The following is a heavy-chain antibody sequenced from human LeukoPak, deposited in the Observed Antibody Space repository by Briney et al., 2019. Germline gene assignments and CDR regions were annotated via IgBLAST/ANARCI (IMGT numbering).Heavy chain of an antibody. V-gene: IGHV3-7*01. CDR3: AKEGYSYGGLDAFDI. CDR2: IKQDGSEK. CDR1: GFTFSSYG. Sequence: GGSLRLSCAASGFTFSSYGMRWVRQAPGKGLEWVANIKQDGSEKYYVDSVKGRFAISRDNAKNSLYLQMNSLRAEDTAVYYCAKEGYSYGGLDAFDIWGQGTMVTVSS. D-gene: IGHD5-18*01. J-gene: IGHJ3*02.